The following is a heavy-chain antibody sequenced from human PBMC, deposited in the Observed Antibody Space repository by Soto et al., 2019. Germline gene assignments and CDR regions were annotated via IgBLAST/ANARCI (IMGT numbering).Heavy chain of an antibody. V-gene: IGHV1-18*01. CDR2: ISAYNGNT. Sequence: QVQLVQSGGEVKKPGASVKVSCKASGYTFTTYDLSWVRQAPGQGLEWMGWISAYNGNTNYAQNLQGRVTMTTDTSTSTAYMELRSLRSEDKAVYYCAREVGDYYHMDVWGQGTTVTVSS. CDR1: GYTFTTYD. CDR3: AREVGDYYHMDV. D-gene: IGHD2-15*01. J-gene: IGHJ6*02.